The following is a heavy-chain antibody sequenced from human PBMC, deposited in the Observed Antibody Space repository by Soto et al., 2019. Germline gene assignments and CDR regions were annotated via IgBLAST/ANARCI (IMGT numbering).Heavy chain of an antibody. J-gene: IGHJ6*02. V-gene: IGHV1-2*02. Sequence: QVHLVQSGTEVKRPGASVTVSCKTSGYTFKLYYMHWVRQAPGQGLEWMGWINSNSGDTYYAQDFQGRVTMTRDKSTTTVYMELSSLKYDDTAVYYCSRGMDVWGQGTTVTVSS. CDR1: GYTFKLYY. CDR2: INSNSGDT. CDR3: SRGMDV.